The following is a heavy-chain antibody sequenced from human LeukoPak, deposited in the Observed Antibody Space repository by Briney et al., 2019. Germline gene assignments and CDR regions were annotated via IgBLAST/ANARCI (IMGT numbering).Heavy chain of an antibody. CDR1: GFTFSSYA. CDR3: AKDRQSIVVVIIDY. V-gene: IGHV3-23*01. Sequence: GGSLRLSCAASGFTFSSYAMSWVRQAPGKGVEWVSAISGSGGSTYYADSVKGRFTISRDNSKNTLYLQMNSLRAEDTAVYYCAKDRQSIVVVIIDYWGQGTLVTVSS. J-gene: IGHJ4*02. CDR2: ISGSGGST. D-gene: IGHD3-22*01.